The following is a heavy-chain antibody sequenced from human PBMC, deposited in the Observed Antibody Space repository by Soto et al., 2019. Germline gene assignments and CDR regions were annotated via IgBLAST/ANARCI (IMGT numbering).Heavy chain of an antibody. Sequence: QVQLVQSGAEVKKPGSSVKVSCKASGGTFSSCAISWVRQAPGQGLEWMGGIIPIFGTANYAQKFQGRVTITADESTSTAYMELSSLRSEDTAVYYCARDGYYDSSGYYYSVPDYWGQGTLVTVSS. CDR2: IIPIFGTA. CDR3: ARDGYYDSSGYYYSVPDY. J-gene: IGHJ4*02. D-gene: IGHD3-22*01. V-gene: IGHV1-69*01. CDR1: GGTFSSCA.